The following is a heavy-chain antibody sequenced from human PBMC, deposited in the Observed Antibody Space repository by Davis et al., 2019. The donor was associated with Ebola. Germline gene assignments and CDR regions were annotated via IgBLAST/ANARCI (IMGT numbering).Heavy chain of an antibody. V-gene: IGHV3-13*01. CDR2: IGAAGDT. CDR1: GFTFRSYY. Sequence: PGGSLTLSCAASGFTFRSYYMHWVRQATGKGLEWVSAIGAAGDTYYPVSVKGRFTISRENAKNSLYLQMNSLRAEDTAVYYCARAGFGSTWFDCWGQGILVTVSS. J-gene: IGHJ5*01. D-gene: IGHD6-13*01. CDR3: ARAGFGSTWFDC.